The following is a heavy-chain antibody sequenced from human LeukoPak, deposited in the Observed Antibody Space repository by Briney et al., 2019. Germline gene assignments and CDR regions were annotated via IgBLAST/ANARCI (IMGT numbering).Heavy chain of an antibody. J-gene: IGHJ6*03. CDR3: ARGAVVPAATRRIPYYYYMDV. CDR1: GGSFSDYY. V-gene: IGHV4-34*01. CDR2: INHSGSF. Sequence: SETLSLTCAVYGGSFSDYYWSWIRQSPGKGLEWIGEINHSGSFNYNPSLKSRVTISVDTSKNQFSLILRSVTAADTAVYYCARGAVVPAATRRIPYYYYMDVWGKGTTVTVSS. D-gene: IGHD2-2*01.